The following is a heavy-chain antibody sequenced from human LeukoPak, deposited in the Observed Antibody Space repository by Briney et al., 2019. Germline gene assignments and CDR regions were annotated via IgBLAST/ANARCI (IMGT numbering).Heavy chain of an antibody. V-gene: IGHV4-59*01. CDR3: ARYSYGYDFDY. CDR2: IHYSGST. CDR1: GGXISTYY. J-gene: IGHJ4*02. Sequence: SETLSLTCIVSGGXISTYYCSWIRQPPGKGLEWIGYIHYSGSTNYNPSLKSRVTISVDTSKNQFSLKLSSVTAADTAVYYCARYSYGYDFDYWGQGTLVTVSS. D-gene: IGHD5-18*01.